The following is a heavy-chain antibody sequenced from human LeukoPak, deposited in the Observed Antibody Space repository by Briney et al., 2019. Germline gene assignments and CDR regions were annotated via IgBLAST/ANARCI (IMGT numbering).Heavy chain of an antibody. CDR1: GFTFSSYA. CDR2: ISGSGGST. D-gene: IGHD6-19*01. CDR3: AKAVAVASYNWFDP. J-gene: IGHJ5*02. V-gene: IGHV3-23*01. Sequence: PGGSLRLSCAASGFTFSSYAMSWVRQAPGKGLEWVSAISGSGGSTYYADSVKGRFTISRDNSKNTLYLQMNSLRAEDTTVYYCAKAVAVASYNWFDPWGQGTLVTVSS.